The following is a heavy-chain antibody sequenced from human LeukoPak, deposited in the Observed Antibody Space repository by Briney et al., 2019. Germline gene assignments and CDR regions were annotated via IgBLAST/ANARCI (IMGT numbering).Heavy chain of an antibody. CDR2: IYTSGST. D-gene: IGHD1-14*01. Sequence: PSHTLSLTCTVSGGPISSCSYSWSWIRQPAAKGLEWIGRIYTSGSTNYNPSLKSRVTMAIVTSQNHLALRLSSVTAADTAVYYCARDLFGFEPYYFDYWGQGTLVTVSS. V-gene: IGHV4-61*02. J-gene: IGHJ4*02. CDR1: GGPISSCSYS. CDR3: ARDLFGFEPYYFDY.